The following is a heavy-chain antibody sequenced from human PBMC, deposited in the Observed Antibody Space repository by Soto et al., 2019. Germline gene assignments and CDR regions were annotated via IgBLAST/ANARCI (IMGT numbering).Heavy chain of an antibody. Sequence: GGSLRLSCAASGFTFRTYGMHWVRQAPGKGLEWVAVMSNDESDKFYADSVKGRFTISRDNSKNMLYLQMNSLRGEDTAVYYCVIEMPRGAHGLHYWGRGTLVTVSS. D-gene: IGHD3-10*01. CDR1: GFTFRTYG. V-gene: IGHV3-30*03. J-gene: IGHJ4*02. CDR3: VIEMPRGAHGLHY. CDR2: MSNDESDK.